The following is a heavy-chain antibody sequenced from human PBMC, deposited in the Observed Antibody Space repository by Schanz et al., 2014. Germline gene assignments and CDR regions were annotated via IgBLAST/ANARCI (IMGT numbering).Heavy chain of an antibody. CDR1: GFTFRTYA. CDR3: TRDLRRLSPGRLSDC. CDR2: ISYDGINQ. Sequence: SSGFTFRTYALHWVRQAPGKGLEWVAVISYDGINQNYADSVKGRFTISGDSSKDTLFLQLKSLRAEDKAVYDCTRDLRRLSPGRLSDCWGKGTRVSVSA. V-gene: IGHV3-30*01. J-gene: IGHJ4*02. D-gene: IGHD2-8*02.